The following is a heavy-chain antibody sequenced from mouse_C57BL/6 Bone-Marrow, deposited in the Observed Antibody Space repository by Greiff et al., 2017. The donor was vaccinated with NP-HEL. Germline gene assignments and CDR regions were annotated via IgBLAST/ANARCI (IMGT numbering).Heavy chain of an antibody. CDR3: TFYVIFDY. CDR1: GFNIKDDY. D-gene: IGHD2-3*01. Sequence: EVQLQQSGAELVRPGASVKLSCTASGFNIKDDYMHWVKQRPEQGLEWIGWIDPENGDTEYASKFQGKATITADTSSNTAYLQLSSLTSEDTAVYYCTFYVIFDYWGQGTTLTVSS. V-gene: IGHV14-4*01. CDR2: IDPENGDT. J-gene: IGHJ2*01.